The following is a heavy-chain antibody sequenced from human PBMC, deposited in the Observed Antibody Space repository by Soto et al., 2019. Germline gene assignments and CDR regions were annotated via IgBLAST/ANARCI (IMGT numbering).Heavy chain of an antibody. CDR3: ARVHSSSPKAYGMDV. CDR1: GFTFSSYD. J-gene: IGHJ6*02. V-gene: IGHV3-13*01. CDR2: IGTAGDT. D-gene: IGHD6-6*01. Sequence: VGSLRLSCAASGFTFSSYDMHWVRQATGKGLEWVSAIGTAGDTYYPGSVKGRFTISRENAKNSLYLQMNSLRAGDTAVYYCARVHSSSPKAYGMDVWGQGTTVTAP.